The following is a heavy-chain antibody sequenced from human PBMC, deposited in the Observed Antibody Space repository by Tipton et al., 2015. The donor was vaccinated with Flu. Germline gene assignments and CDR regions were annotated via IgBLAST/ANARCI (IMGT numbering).Heavy chain of an antibody. CDR1: GGSFSGYY. J-gene: IGHJ4*02. CDR3: ARARIGDYVGGHYRSYFDY. V-gene: IGHV4-34*01. Sequence: LRLSCAVYGGSFSGYYWTWIRQSPGKGLEWIGEIHQSGSTNYNPSLESRITMSVDTYKNQFSLNLRSVTAADTAIYYCARARIGDYVGGHYRSYFDYWGQGTLVTVSP. CDR2: IHQSGST. D-gene: IGHD3-16*01.